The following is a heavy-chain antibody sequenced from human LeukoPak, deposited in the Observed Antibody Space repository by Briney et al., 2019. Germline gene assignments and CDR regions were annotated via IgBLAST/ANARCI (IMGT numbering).Heavy chain of an antibody. Sequence: KPSETLSLTCTVSGGSISSYYWSWIRQPPGKGLEWIGYIYYSGSTNYNPSLKSRVTISVDTSKNQFSLKLSSVTAADTAVYYCAGYSSSWHGIDYWGQGTLVTVSS. J-gene: IGHJ4*02. CDR2: IYYSGST. V-gene: IGHV4-59*12. CDR3: AGYSSSWHGIDY. CDR1: GGSISSYY. D-gene: IGHD6-13*01.